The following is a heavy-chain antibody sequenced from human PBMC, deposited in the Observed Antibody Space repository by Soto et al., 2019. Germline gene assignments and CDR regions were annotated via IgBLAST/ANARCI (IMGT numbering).Heavy chain of an antibody. V-gene: IGHV4-31*03. CDR2: IYYSGST. CDR3: ARERDLDFWSGYYAVMGWFDP. Sequence: SETLSLTCTVSGGSISSGGYYWSWIRQHPGKGLEWIGYIYYSGSTYYNPSLKSRVTISVDTSKNQFSLKLSSVTAADTAVYYCARERDLDFWSGYYAVMGWFDPWGQGTLVTVSS. CDR1: GGSISSGGYY. D-gene: IGHD3-3*01. J-gene: IGHJ5*02.